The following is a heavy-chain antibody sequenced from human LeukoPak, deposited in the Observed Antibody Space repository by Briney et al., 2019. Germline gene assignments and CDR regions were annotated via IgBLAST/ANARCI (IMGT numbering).Heavy chain of an antibody. Sequence: PGGSLRLSCAASGFTFSSYWMHWVRQAPGKGLVWVSRINSDGSSTSYADSVKGRFTISRDNSKNTLYLQMNSLRAEDTAIYYCAKVGGAYSDSDYWGQGTLVTVSS. V-gene: IGHV3-74*01. J-gene: IGHJ4*02. D-gene: IGHD2-21*01. CDR2: INSDGSST. CDR3: AKVGGAYSDSDY. CDR1: GFTFSSYW.